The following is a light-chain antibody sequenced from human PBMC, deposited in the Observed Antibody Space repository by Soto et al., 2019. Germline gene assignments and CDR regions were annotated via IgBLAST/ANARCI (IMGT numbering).Light chain of an antibody. CDR2: DAS. Sequence: EIVMTQSPATLSVSPGERVVLSCRATQTVTNKLAWYQQKPGQAPRLLIYDASIRATGIPARFSGSGSGTECTLTISSLQSEDFVLYYCQQYNSWPVTFGGGTKVEIK. CDR3: QQYNSWPVT. J-gene: IGKJ4*01. CDR1: QTVTNK. V-gene: IGKV3-15*01.